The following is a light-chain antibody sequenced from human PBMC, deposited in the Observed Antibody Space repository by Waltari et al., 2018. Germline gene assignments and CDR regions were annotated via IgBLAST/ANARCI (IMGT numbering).Light chain of an antibody. J-gene: IGKJ1*01. CDR1: QSIGNW. Sequence: DIQMTQSPSTLSPSVGDRVTITCRASQSIGNWLAWYQQKPGKAPNLLISKASALESGVPSRFSGSGSGTEFTLTISSLQPDDFATYYCHQYSSFPWALGQGTKVEIK. CDR3: HQYSSFPWA. V-gene: IGKV1-5*03. CDR2: KAS.